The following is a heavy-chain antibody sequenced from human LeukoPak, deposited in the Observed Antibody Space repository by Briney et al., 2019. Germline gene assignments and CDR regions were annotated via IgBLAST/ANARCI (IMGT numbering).Heavy chain of an antibody. CDR1: GFTFSSYA. V-gene: IGHV3-23*01. Sequence: GGSLRLSCTASGFTFSSYAMSWVRQAPGKGLEWVSAISGSGGSTYYADSVKGRFTISRDTSKNTLYLQMNSLRAEDTAVYYCAPDSGDDSSGYYPTYWGQGTLVTVSS. CDR2: ISGSGGST. D-gene: IGHD3-22*01. CDR3: APDSGDDSSGYYPTY. J-gene: IGHJ4*02.